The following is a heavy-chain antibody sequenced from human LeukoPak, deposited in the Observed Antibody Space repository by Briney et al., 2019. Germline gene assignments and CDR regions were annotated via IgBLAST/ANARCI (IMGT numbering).Heavy chain of an antibody. CDR1: GYTFTSHG. V-gene: IGHV1-18*01. J-gene: IGHJ4*02. D-gene: IGHD4-11*01. Sequence: ASVKVSCKTSGYTFTSHGISWLRQPPGQGLEWMGWIRPSNGDTKYAEKVQGRFSMTTDTYTTTAYMELRSLRSDDTAVYYCARDWPTVIADYWGQGTLVTVSS. CDR2: IRPSNGDT. CDR3: ARDWPTVIADY.